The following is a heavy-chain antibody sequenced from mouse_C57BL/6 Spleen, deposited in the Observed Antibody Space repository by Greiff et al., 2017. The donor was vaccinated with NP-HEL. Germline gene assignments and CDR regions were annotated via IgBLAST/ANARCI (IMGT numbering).Heavy chain of an antibody. CDR3: AREGDYVRYFDY. Sequence: DVQLVESGPGLVKPSQSLSLTCSVTGYSITSGYYWNWIRQFPGNKLECMGYISYDGSNNYNPSLKNRISITRDTSKNQFFLKLNAVTTEYTATYYCAREGDYVRYFDYWGQGTTLTVSS. D-gene: IGHD2-4*01. V-gene: IGHV3-6*01. CDR2: ISYDGSN. CDR1: GYSITSGYY. J-gene: IGHJ2*01.